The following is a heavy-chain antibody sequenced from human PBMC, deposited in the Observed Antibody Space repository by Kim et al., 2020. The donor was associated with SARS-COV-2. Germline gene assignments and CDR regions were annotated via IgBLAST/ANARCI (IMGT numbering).Heavy chain of an antibody. CDR3: ARGLGRGYVADL. D-gene: IGHD3-22*01. J-gene: IGHJ2*01. Sequence: NNNPALRSRVTMSEDTTKNQSSLKLSSVPAADTAVYYCARGLGRGYVADLWGRGTLVTVSS. V-gene: IGHV4-34*01.